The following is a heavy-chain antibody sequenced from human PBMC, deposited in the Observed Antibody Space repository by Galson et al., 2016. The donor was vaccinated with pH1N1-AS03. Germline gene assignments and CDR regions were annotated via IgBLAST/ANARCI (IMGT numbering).Heavy chain of an antibody. CDR1: GFTFDDYA. J-gene: IGHJ3*01. Sequence: SLRLSCAASGFTFDDYAMHWVRQAPGKGLEWVSGINWNSDNIDYADSVRGRFTISRDNAKNSLYLQMNSLRDEDTALYYCAKDLDRVTAFVTFDAWGQGTKVIVSS. V-gene: IGHV3-9*01. CDR2: INWNSDNI. D-gene: IGHD3-10*01. CDR3: AKDLDRVTAFVTFDA.